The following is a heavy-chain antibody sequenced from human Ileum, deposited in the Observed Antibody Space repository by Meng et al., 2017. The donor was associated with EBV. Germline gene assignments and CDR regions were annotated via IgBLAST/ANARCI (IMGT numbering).Heavy chain of an antibody. J-gene: IGHJ4*02. CDR3: ARDLWPHIVVVTAPSEF. D-gene: IGHD2-21*02. Sequence: QVQLVQSGAEVKKPGASVEVSCKASGYTFTTYGITWVRQAPGQGLEWLGWISTYNDNPKYAQKVQGRVTMTADTSTSTAYMELRSLTSDDTAVYYCARDLWPHIVVVTAPSEFWGQGTLVTVSS. CDR1: GYTFTTYG. V-gene: IGHV1-18*01. CDR2: ISTYNDNP.